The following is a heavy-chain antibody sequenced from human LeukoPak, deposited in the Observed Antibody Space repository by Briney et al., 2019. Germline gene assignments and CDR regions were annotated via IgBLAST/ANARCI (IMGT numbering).Heavy chain of an antibody. V-gene: IGHV4-59*01. CDR3: ARDGYYYDSSGYHSNWSDP. CDR2: IYYSGST. J-gene: IGHJ5*02. D-gene: IGHD3-22*01. Sequence: SESLSLTCTVSGGSISSYYWSWIRQPPGKGLEWIGYIYYSGSTNYNPSLKSRVTISVDTSKNQFSLKLSSVTAAVTAVYYCARDGYYYDSSGYHSNWSDPCGQGTLVTVSS. CDR1: GGSISSYY.